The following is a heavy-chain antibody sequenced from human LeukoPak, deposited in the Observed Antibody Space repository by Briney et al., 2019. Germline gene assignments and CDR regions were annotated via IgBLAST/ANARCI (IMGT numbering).Heavy chain of an antibody. J-gene: IGHJ4*02. D-gene: IGHD5-24*01. CDR1: GDSVSSKSV. CDR3: ARGDQNFDD. Sequence: SQTLSLTCALSGDSVSSKSVWNWIRQSPSRGLEWLGRIYYRSKWINNYAVSVKSRITINPDTSKNQFSLQLSSVTAEDTAVYYCARGDQNFDDGGQGTLVTVSS. CDR2: IYYRSKWIN. V-gene: IGHV6-1*01.